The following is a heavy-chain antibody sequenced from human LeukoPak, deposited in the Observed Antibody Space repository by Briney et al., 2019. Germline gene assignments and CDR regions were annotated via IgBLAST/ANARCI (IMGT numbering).Heavy chain of an antibody. J-gene: IGHJ3*02. CDR3: ARIRAGAAAGTLDAFDI. CDR1: GFSLSTSGVG. Sequence: SGPTLVKPTQTLTLTCTFSGFSLSTSGVGVGWIRRPPGKALEWLARIDWDDDKYYSTSLKTRLTISKDTSKNQVVLTMTNMDPVDTATYYCARIRAGAAAGTLDAFDIWGQGTMVTVSS. CDR2: IDWDDDK. D-gene: IGHD6-13*01. V-gene: IGHV2-70*11.